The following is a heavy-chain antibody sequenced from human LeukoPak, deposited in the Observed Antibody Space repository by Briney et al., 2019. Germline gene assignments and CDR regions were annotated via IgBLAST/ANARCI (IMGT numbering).Heavy chain of an antibody. V-gene: IGHV4-4*07. J-gene: IGHJ3*02. D-gene: IGHD1-14*01. CDR3: ARDFVIPEDAFDI. Sequence: KSSETLSLTCTVSGGSISSYSWSWIRQPAGKGLEWIGRIYTSGSTNYNPSLKSRVTMSVDTSKNQFSLKLSPVTAADTAVYYCARDFVIPEDAFDIWGQGTRVTVSS. CDR2: IYTSGST. CDR1: GGSISSYS.